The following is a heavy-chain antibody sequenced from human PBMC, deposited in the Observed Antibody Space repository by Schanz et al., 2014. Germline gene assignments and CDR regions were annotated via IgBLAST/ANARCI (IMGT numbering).Heavy chain of an antibody. J-gene: IGHJ4*02. CDR2: ISGSGGNT. CDR1: GFTFSGFW. Sequence: EVQLVASGGGLVQPGGSLRLSCAASGFTFSGFWMTWVRQAPGKGLEWVSIISGSGGNTYYADAVRGRFTISRDNSKTTVYRQMNSLRAEDTAVYYCAKDAENTAMITDYFDYWGQGTLVTVSS. V-gene: IGHV3-23*04. CDR3: AKDAENTAMITDYFDY. D-gene: IGHD5-18*01.